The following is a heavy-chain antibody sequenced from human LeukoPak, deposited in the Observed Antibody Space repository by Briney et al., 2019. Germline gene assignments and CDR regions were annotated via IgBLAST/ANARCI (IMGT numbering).Heavy chain of an antibody. D-gene: IGHD5-12*01. Sequence: GGSLRLSCVASRFTFSSYWMSWVRQAPGKGPEWVANIRQDGSDKYYLDSVKGRFTISRDNAKNSLYLQMSSLRAEDTAVYYCASDLRGGYDYWGQGTLVTVSS. CDR3: ASDLRGGYDY. CDR1: RFTFSSYW. V-gene: IGHV3-7*04. CDR2: IRQDGSDK. J-gene: IGHJ1*01.